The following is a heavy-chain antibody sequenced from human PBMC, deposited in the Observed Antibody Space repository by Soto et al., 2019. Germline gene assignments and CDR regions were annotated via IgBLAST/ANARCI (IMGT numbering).Heavy chain of an antibody. CDR2: ISGGGDTT. D-gene: IGHD3-10*01. Sequence: EVQLLESGGGLVQPGGSLRLSCAASGFTFNNYAMTWVRQAPGKGLEWVSAISGGGDTTSYADSGKGRFTVSRDGSKTTLYLQMSSLRAEDTALYYCAKGRGGSGSLTPRVDFWGQGTLVTVSS. J-gene: IGHJ4*02. V-gene: IGHV3-23*01. CDR3: AKGRGGSGSLTPRVDF. CDR1: GFTFNNYA.